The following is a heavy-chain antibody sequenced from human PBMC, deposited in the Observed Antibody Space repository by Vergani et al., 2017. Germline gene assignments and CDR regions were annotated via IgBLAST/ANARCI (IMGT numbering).Heavy chain of an antibody. CDR1: GFTFTSSA. CDR2: IVVGSGNT. D-gene: IGHD3-3*01. CDR3: AAYDFWSGYPEPAWFDP. V-gene: IGHV1-58*02. Sequence: QLVQSGAEVKKPGSSVKVSCKASGFTFTSSAMQWVRQARGQRLEWIGWIVVGSGNTNYAQKFQERVTITRDMSTSTAYMELSSLRSEDTAVYYCAAYDFWSGYPEPAWFDPWGQGTLVTVSS. J-gene: IGHJ5*02.